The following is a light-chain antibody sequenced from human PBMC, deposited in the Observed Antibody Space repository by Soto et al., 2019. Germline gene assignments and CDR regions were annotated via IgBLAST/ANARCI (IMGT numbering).Light chain of an antibody. CDR1: QSISSY. V-gene: IGKV1-39*01. J-gene: IGKJ1*01. CDR3: QQSYSTPWT. Sequence: IKMKQSPSSPSASVGDRVTITCRASQSISSYLNWYQQKPGKAPKLLIYAASSFQSWVPSRFSGSGSGTDFTLTIISRQPEDFATYYCQQSYSTPWTFGQGTKVDIK. CDR2: AAS.